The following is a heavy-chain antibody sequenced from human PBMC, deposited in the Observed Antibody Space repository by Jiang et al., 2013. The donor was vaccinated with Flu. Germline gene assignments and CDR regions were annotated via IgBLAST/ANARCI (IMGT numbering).Heavy chain of an antibody. J-gene: IGHJ4*02. CDR2: IYSSGTT. V-gene: IGHV4-39*02. Sequence: GSGLVKPSETLSLTCIVSGGSIRTRSYCWGWIRQPPGKGLEWIASIYSSGTTYFNPSLKGRVTISVDTSSNHFSLNVSSVTAADTAVYYCARRSSGGVTGDPIDYWGQGMLVTVSS. D-gene: IGHD3-9*01. CDR3: ARRSSGGVTGDPIDY. CDR1: GGSIRTRSYC.